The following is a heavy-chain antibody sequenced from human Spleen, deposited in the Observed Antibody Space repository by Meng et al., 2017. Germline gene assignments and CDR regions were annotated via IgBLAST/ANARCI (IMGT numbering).Heavy chain of an antibody. Sequence: QRRQVGRGLFDPSETLSLTCFVSGGSFSDYYWSGIRQPPGKGLEWIGEINHSGSTNYNPSLESRATISVDTSQNNLSLKLSSVTAADSAVYYCARGPTTMAHDFDYWGQGTLVTVSS. V-gene: IGHV4-34*01. CDR1: GGSFSDYY. D-gene: IGHD4-11*01. J-gene: IGHJ4*02. CDR2: INHSGST. CDR3: ARGPTTMAHDFDY.